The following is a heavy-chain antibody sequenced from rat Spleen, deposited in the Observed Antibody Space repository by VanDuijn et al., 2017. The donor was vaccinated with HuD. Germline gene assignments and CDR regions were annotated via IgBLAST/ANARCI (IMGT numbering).Heavy chain of an antibody. Sequence: EVQLVESGGGLVQPGRSLRLSCAASGFNFSDYAMAWVRQAPKKGLEWVATIVYDGSSTYYRDSVKGRFTISRDNAKSTLYLQMDSLGSEDTATYYGARLGGKYSSYNYLDKWGQGDMVTVS. J-gene: IGHJ2*01. D-gene: IGHD1-2*01. CDR1: GFNFSDYA. CDR2: IVYDGSST. V-gene: IGHV5-17*01. CDR3: ARLGGKYSSYNYLDK.